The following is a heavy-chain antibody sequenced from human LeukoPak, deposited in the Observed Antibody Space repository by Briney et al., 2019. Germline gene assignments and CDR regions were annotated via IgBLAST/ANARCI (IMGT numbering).Heavy chain of an antibody. V-gene: IGHV4-31*11. J-gene: IGHJ3*02. CDR3: ASSIVVGPLGHDAFDI. CDR1: GGSIRRGSYF. D-gene: IGHD3-22*01. CDR2: AYYSGST. Sequence: SETLSLTCAVSGGSIRRGSYFWSWIRQHPGKGLEWIGYAYYSGSTYYNPSLESRVFISVDSSQNQFSLKLNSLTAADTAVYYCASSIVVGPLGHDAFDIWGQGTMVTVSS.